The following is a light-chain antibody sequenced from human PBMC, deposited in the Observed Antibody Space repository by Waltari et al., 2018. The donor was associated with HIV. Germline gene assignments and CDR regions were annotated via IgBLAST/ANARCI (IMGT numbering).Light chain of an antibody. J-gene: IGLJ2*01. V-gene: IGLV2-11*01. CDR2: DVS. CDR1: SSDVGGYNY. Sequence: QSALTQPPPVSGSPGQSAPTPCTGTSSDVGGYNYVSWYQQHPGKAPKHMIYDVSKRPSGVPDRFSGSKSGNTASLTISGLQAEDEADYYCCSYAGSYTSYVVFGGGTKLTVL. CDR3: CSYAGSYTSYVV.